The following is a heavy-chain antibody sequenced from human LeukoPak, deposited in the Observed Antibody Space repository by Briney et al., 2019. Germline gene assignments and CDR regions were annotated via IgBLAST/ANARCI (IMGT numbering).Heavy chain of an antibody. CDR3: ARPGRNYYNYYMDV. D-gene: IGHD3-10*01. J-gene: IGHJ6*03. CDR2: VFHDGIA. V-gene: IGHV4-34*12. CDR1: GGSFSDDF. Sequence: KPSETLSLSCAVYGGSFSDDFWTWIRLAPEKGLEWIGEVFHDGIANYNPSLKSRVTISVDTSKNQFSLKLSSVTAADTAVYYCARPGRNYYNYYMDVWGKGTTVTVSS.